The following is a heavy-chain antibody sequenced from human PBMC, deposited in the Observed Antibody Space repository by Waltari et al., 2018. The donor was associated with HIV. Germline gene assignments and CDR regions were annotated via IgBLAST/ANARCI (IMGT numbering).Heavy chain of an antibody. D-gene: IGHD2-8*02. CDR3: ARDRRPYTTLVGDY. CDR2: IRSQPYGGTT. CDR1: GFPFGDYA. Sequence: EVQLVESGGDLVQPGRSLRLSCTTSGFPFGDYAMSWVRQAPGKGLEWVGFIRSQPYGGTTEYAASVKGRFTISRDDSKSIAYLQMNSLRAEDTALYYCARDRRPYTTLVGDYWGRGTLVTVSS. V-gene: IGHV3-49*04. J-gene: IGHJ4*02.